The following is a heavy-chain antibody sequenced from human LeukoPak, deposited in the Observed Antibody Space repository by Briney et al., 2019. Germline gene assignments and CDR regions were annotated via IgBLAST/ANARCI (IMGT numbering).Heavy chain of an antibody. V-gene: IGHV1-24*01. CDR2: FDPEDGET. D-gene: IGHD1-26*01. Sequence: ASVKVSCKFSGYTLTELSMHWVRQAPGKGLEWMGGFDPEDGETIYAQKFRGRVTMTEDTSTDTAYMELSSLRSEDTAVYYCATVSGSYYLFDPWGQGTLVTVSS. CDR1: GYTLTELS. CDR3: ATVSGSYYLFDP. J-gene: IGHJ5*02.